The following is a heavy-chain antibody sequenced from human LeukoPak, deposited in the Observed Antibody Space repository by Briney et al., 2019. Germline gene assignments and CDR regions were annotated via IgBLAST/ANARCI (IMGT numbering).Heavy chain of an antibody. Sequence: SQTLSLTCTVSGGSISSGGYYWSWIRQHPGKGLEWIGYIYYSGSTYYNPSLKSQVTISVDTSKNQFSLKLSSVTAADTAVYYCARGRRGSLPDYWGQGTLVTVSS. CDR2: IYYSGST. J-gene: IGHJ4*02. CDR1: GGSISSGGYY. V-gene: IGHV4-31*01. CDR3: ARGRRGSLPDY. D-gene: IGHD3-10*01.